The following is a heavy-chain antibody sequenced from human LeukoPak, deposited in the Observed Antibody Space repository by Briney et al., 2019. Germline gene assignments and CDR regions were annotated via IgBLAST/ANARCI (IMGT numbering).Heavy chain of an antibody. CDR2: FDPEDGGT. D-gene: IGHD3-22*01. Sequence: GASVKVSCKVSGYTLTELSMHWVRQTPGKGLEWMGGFDPEDGGTIYAQKFQGRVTMTEDTSTDTAYMELSSLRSEDTAVYYCATATQGYYDSSGYRWAFDIWGQGTMVTVSS. CDR1: GYTLTELS. V-gene: IGHV1-24*01. CDR3: ATATQGYYDSSGYRWAFDI. J-gene: IGHJ3*02.